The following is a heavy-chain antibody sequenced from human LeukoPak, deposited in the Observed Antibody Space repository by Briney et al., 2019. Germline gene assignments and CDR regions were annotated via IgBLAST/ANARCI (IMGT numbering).Heavy chain of an antibody. D-gene: IGHD3-10*01. CDR1: GYSISSDYY. J-gene: IGHJ3*02. V-gene: IGHV4-38-2*02. CDR3: ARTETYYGSGSYFDAFDI. Sequence: SETLSLTCTVSGYSISSDYYWGWIRQPPGKGLEWIGSVHHSGRTYYNPSLKSRVTISVDTSKNQFSLKLNSVTAADTAMYYCARTETYYGSGSYFDAFDIWGQGTMVTVSS. CDR2: VHHSGRT.